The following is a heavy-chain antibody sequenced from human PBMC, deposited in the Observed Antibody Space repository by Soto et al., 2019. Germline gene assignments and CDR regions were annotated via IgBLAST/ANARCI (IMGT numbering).Heavy chain of an antibody. CDR3: GRGGGDSSGYYDSKTRAPFDY. D-gene: IGHD3-22*01. CDR2: IIPIFGTA. J-gene: IGHJ4*02. CDR1: GGTFSSYA. V-gene: IGHV1-69*01. Sequence: QVQLVQSGAEVKKPGSSVKVSCKASGGTFSSYAISWVRQAPGQGLEWMGGIIPIFGTANYAQKFQGRVTITADESTTTAHNELNSLRSEEMAVFYFGRGGGDSSGYYDSKTRAPFDYWGQGTLVTVSS.